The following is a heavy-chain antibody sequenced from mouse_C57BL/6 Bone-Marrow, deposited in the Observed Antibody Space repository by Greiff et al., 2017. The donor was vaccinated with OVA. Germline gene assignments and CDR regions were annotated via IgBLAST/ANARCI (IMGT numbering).Heavy chain of an antibody. D-gene: IGHD1-1*01. J-gene: IGHJ2*01. CDR1: GYTFTSYW. CDR3: AIYDGSSSNYFDY. CDR2: IDPSDSYT. V-gene: IGHV1-69*01. Sequence: VQLQQSGAELVMPGASVKLSCKASGYTFTSYWMHWVKQRPGQGLEWIGEIDPSDSYTNYNQKFKGKSTLTVDKSSSTAYMQLSSLTSEDSAVYYCAIYDGSSSNYFDYWGQGTTLTVSS.